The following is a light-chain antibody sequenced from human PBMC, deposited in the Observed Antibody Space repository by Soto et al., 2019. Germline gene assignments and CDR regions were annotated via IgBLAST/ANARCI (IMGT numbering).Light chain of an antibody. CDR2: AAS. CDR3: RQSYSAPHT. CDR1: QNINNY. Sequence: DIQMTQSPSSLSASVGDRVTITCRASQNINNYLNWYQQKPRKAPNLLIYAASSLQSGVPSRFTGSRSGTDFTLTISSLQPEDFATYYCRQSYSAPHTFGQGTKLEIK. V-gene: IGKV1-39*01. J-gene: IGKJ2*01.